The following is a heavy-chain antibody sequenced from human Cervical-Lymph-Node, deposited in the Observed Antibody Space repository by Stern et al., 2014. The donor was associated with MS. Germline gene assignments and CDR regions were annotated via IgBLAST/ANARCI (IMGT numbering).Heavy chain of an antibody. CDR1: GASISSGGYF. CDR3: GRFTSAAPGIS. D-gene: IGHD6-13*01. CDR2: IYNNGDT. Sequence: QVQLQESGPGLVKPSQTLSLTCTVSGASISSGGYFWSWIRQPAGKGLEWIGRIYNNGDTHYNPSLKSRVTMSLDTSKTHFPLTRPSVTATDTAVYYCGRFTSAAPGISWGQGTLVTVSS. V-gene: IGHV4-61*02. J-gene: IGHJ4*02.